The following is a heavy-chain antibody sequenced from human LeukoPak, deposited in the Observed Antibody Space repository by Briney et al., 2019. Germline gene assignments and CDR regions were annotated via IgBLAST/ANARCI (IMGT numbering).Heavy chain of an antibody. V-gene: IGHV1-2*02. D-gene: IGHD2-2*01. Sequence: ASVKVSCKASGYTFTSYGISWVRQAPGQGLEWMGWINPNSGDTNYAQKFQGRVTMTRDTSISTAYMELSRLRSDDTAAYSCVSSTSEYYFDYWGQGTLVTVSS. CDR2: INPNSGDT. J-gene: IGHJ4*02. CDR1: GYTFTSYG. CDR3: VSSTSEYYFDY.